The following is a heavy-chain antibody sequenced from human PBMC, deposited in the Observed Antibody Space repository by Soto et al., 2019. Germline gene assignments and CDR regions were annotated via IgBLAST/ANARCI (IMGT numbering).Heavy chain of an antibody. V-gene: IGHV3-74*01. J-gene: IGHJ6*02. CDR2: INRDGSVT. CDR1: GLTYSTAW. Sequence: PGGSLRLSCEVSGLTYSTAWMHWVRQAPGKGLVWVSSINRDGSVTNYVDSVKGRFTISRDSAEKTLYLQINSLRADDTGVYYCARVDIVVGPHMRFWGQGTTVTVSS. D-gene: IGHD2-2*01. CDR3: ARVDIVVGPHMRF.